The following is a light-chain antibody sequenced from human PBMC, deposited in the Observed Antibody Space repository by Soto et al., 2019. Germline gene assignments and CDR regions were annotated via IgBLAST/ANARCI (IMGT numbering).Light chain of an antibody. J-gene: IGLJ3*02. V-gene: IGLV1-44*01. CDR3: AAWDDSLNGWV. Sequence: QSVLTQPPSASGTPGQRVTISCSGSSSNNGSNTVNWYQQLPGTAPKLLIYSNNQRPSGVPDRFSGSKSGTSASLAISGLQSEDEADYYCAAWDDSLNGWVFGGGIKLTVL. CDR1: SSNNGSNT. CDR2: SNN.